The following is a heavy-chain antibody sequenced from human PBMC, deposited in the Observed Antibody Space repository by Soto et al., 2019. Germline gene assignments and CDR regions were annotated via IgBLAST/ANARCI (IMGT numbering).Heavy chain of an antibody. V-gene: IGHV4-31*03. Sequence: SETLSLTCTVSGGSISSGGYYWIWIRQHPGKGLEWIGYIYYSGSTYYNPSLKRRVSISVDTSKNQFSLKLSSVTAADTAVYYCARGRYDILTGYYSQYYGMDVWGQGTTVTVYS. J-gene: IGHJ6*02. CDR3: ARGRYDILTGYYSQYYGMDV. CDR1: GGSISSGGYY. CDR2: IYYSGST. D-gene: IGHD3-9*01.